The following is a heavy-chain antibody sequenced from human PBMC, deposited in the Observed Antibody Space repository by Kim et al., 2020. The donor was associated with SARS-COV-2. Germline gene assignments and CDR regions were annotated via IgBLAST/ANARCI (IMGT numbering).Heavy chain of an antibody. Sequence: SVKVSCKASGGTFSSYTISWVRQAPGQGLEWMGRIIPILGIANYAQKFQGRVTITADKSTSTAYMELSSLRSEDTAVYYCVRVGDYYDSSGYTYNWFDPWGQGTLVTVSS. CDR1: GGTFSSYT. V-gene: IGHV1-69*02. CDR2: IIPILGIA. D-gene: IGHD3-22*01. J-gene: IGHJ5*02. CDR3: VRVGDYYDSSGYTYNWFDP.